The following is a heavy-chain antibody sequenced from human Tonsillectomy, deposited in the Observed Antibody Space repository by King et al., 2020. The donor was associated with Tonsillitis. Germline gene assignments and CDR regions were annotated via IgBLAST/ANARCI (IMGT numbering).Heavy chain of an antibody. D-gene: IGHD3-22*01. V-gene: IGHV4-39*01. CDR1: GGSISSSSYY. CDR3: ASDRDVVITTYFDY. Sequence: QLQESGPGLVKPSETLSLTCTVSGGSISSSSYYWGWIRQPPGKGLEWIGSIYYSGSTYYNPSLKSRVTISVDTSKNQFSLKLSSVPAADTAVYYCASDRDVVITTYFDYWGQGTLVTVSS. J-gene: IGHJ4*02. CDR2: IYYSGST.